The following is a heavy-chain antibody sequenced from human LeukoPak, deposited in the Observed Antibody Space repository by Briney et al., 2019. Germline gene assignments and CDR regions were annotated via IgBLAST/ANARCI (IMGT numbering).Heavy chain of an antibody. V-gene: IGHV4-34*01. CDR2: INHSGST. J-gene: IGHJ4*02. CDR1: GGSFSGYY. D-gene: IGHD3-10*01. Sequence: SETLSLTCAVYGGSFSGYYWSWIRQPPGKGLEWIGEINHSGSTNYNPSLKSRVTISVDTSKNQFSLKLSSVTAADTAVYYCARRGLLWFGEWAFDYWGQGTLVTVSS. CDR3: ARRGLLWFGEWAFDY.